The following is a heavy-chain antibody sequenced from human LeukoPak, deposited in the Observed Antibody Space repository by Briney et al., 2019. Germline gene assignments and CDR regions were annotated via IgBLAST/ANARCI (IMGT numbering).Heavy chain of an antibody. CDR2: FNHSGST. CDR1: GGSFSGYY. Sequence: SETLSLTCAVYGGSFSGYYWSWIRQPPGKGLEWIGEFNHSGSTNYNPSLKGRVTISVDTSKNQFSLKLSSVTAADTAVYYCARVSTVAALKHYYYYYGMDVWGKGTTVTVSS. J-gene: IGHJ6*04. CDR3: ARVSTVAALKHYYYYYGMDV. V-gene: IGHV4-34*01. D-gene: IGHD2-15*01.